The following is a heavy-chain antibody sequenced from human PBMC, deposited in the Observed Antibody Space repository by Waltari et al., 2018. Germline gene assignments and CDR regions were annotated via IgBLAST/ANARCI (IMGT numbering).Heavy chain of an antibody. D-gene: IGHD6-19*01. CDR3: ARDPPGVAVSGKG. J-gene: IGHJ4*02. V-gene: IGHV3-53*01. CDR2: IYSGGVI. CDR1: GFTVGNNY. Sequence: EVQLVESGGGLIQPGGSLRLSCAVSGFTVGNNYMSWVRQAPGKGLEWISLIYSGGVIHYADSVKGRFTISRDSSKNTLYLQMNSLRVEDTAVYYCARDPPGVAVSGKGWGQGTLVTVSS.